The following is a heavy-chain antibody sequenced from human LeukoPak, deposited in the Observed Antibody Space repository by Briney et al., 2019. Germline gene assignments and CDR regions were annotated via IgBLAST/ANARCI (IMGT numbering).Heavy chain of an antibody. J-gene: IGHJ3*02. D-gene: IGHD3/OR15-3a*01. CDR1: GFTFSSYE. Sequence: GGSLRLSCAASGFTFSSYEMNWVRQAPGKGLEWVSYISSSGSTIYYADSVKGRFTISRDNAKNSLYLQMNSLRAEDTAVYYCARDRASNDEVDWGDAFDIWGQGTMVTVSS. V-gene: IGHV3-48*03. CDR2: ISSSGSTI. CDR3: ARDRASNDEVDWGDAFDI.